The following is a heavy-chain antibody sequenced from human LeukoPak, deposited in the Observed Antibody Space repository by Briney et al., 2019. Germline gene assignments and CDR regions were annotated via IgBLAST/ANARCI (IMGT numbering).Heavy chain of an antibody. D-gene: IGHD5-12*01. Sequence: SVKVSCTASGGTFSSYAISWVRQAPGQGLEWMGGIIPIFGSANDAQNFQGRVTITADESTSTAYMELSSLRSEDTAVYYCAIHPYDYWYFDLWGRGTLVTVSS. CDR3: AIHPYDYWYFDL. V-gene: IGHV1-69*13. CDR2: IIPIFGSA. CDR1: GGTFSSYA. J-gene: IGHJ2*01.